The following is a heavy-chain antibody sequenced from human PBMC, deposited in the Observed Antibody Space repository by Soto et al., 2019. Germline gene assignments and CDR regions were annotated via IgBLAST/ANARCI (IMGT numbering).Heavy chain of an antibody. V-gene: IGHV3-48*03. D-gene: IGHD2-2*02. Sequence: GGALRLSCAASGFTFSSYEMNWVRQSPGKGLEWVSYISSSGSTIYYADSVKGRFTISRDNAKNSLYLQMNSLRAEDTAVYYCARLDCSSTSCYRHYGMDVWGQGTTVTVSS. CDR2: ISSSGSTI. J-gene: IGHJ6*02. CDR1: GFTFSSYE. CDR3: ARLDCSSTSCYRHYGMDV.